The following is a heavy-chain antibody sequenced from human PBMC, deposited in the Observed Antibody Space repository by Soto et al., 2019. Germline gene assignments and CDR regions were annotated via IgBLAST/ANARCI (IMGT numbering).Heavy chain of an antibody. CDR3: AVYGYGVSAAAY. Sequence: GGSLRLSCTGSGLTFRNDWLSWVRQAPGKGLEWVANINQDGSERYYVDSVRGRFTISRDNVENSLYLQLNSLRPEDTAVYYCAVYGYGVSAAAYWGQGTLVTVYS. D-gene: IGHD4-17*01. CDR2: INQDGSER. CDR1: GLTFRNDW. V-gene: IGHV3-7*03. J-gene: IGHJ4*02.